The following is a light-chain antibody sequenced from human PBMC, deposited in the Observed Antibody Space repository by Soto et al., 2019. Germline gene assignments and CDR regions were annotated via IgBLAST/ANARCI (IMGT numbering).Light chain of an antibody. CDR1: QSVRSTY. Sequence: EIVMTQSPVTLSVSPGERATLSCRASQSVRSTYLAWYQQKPGQAPRLLIFGVSNRDAGIPARFSGSGSGKEFTLTISSLQSEDFAVYYCQQYGDWPLTFGGGTKVEIK. V-gene: IGKV3-15*01. CDR2: GVS. CDR3: QQYGDWPLT. J-gene: IGKJ4*02.